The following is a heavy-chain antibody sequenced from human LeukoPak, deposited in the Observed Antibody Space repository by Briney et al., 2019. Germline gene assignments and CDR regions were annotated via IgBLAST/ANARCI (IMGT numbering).Heavy chain of an antibody. J-gene: IGHJ4*02. V-gene: IGHV4-34*01. D-gene: IGHD2-8*01. Sequence: SETLSLTCAVYGGSFSDNYWTWIRQPPGKGLEWIGEINHSGITNYNPSLKSRLSMSVDTSKNQFPLKVSSLPAADTAVYYCARGIVLMVYATFDSWGQGTLVTVSS. CDR2: INHSGIT. CDR3: ARGIVLMVYATFDS. CDR1: GGSFSDNY.